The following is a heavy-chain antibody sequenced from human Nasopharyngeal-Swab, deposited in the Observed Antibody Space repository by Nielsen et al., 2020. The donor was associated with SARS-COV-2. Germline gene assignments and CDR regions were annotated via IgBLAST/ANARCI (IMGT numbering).Heavy chain of an antibody. Sequence: GGSLRRSGVGAGVTFSSCEMNWVRQAPGKGLEWVSHRSRFAGTIWYADSVKGRFTISRDNAKNSMYLQMNSLTADDTGVYYCTTDDPGIREFAHWGQGTLVTVSS. D-gene: IGHD3-10*01. CDR1: GVTFSSCE. CDR3: TTDDPGIREFAH. CDR2: RSRFAGTI. J-gene: IGHJ4*02. V-gene: IGHV3-48*03.